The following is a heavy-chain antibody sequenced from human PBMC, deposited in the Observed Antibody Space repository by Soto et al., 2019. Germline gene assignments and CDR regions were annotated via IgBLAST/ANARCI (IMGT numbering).Heavy chain of an antibody. CDR2: ISWNSGNI. CDR1: EFIFDDYA. Sequence: GGSLRLSCAASEFIFDDYAMHWVRQAPGKGLEWVSGISWNSGNIDYAASVEGRFTISRDNAKNSLYLQMNSLRPEDTALYYCAKDSQWELPGGYFDSWGQGTPVNVSS. J-gene: IGHJ4*02. V-gene: IGHV3-9*01. CDR3: AKDSQWELPGGYFDS. D-gene: IGHD1-26*01.